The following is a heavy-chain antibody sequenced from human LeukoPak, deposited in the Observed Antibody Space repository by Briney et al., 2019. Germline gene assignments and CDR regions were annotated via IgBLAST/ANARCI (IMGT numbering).Heavy chain of an antibody. Sequence: SETLSLTCTVSGGSISSYYWSWIRQPPGKGLEWIGDIYYSGSTNYNPSLKSRVTISVDTSKNQFSLRLSSVTAADSAVYYSARLASGSYGPLTPFDYWGQGTLVTVSS. J-gene: IGHJ4*02. CDR1: GGSISSYY. CDR2: IYYSGST. D-gene: IGHD1-26*01. V-gene: IGHV4-59*08. CDR3: ARLASGSYGPLTPFDY.